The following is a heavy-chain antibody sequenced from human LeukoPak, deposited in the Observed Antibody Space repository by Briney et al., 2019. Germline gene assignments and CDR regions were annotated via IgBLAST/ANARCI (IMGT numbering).Heavy chain of an antibody. D-gene: IGHD3-22*01. CDR3: ARGLAVVSPFDF. J-gene: IGHJ4*02. Sequence: GASVKVSCKASGYTFTGYYIHWVRQAPGQGPEWMGWINTNRGGTNYGQKFQGRVTMTRDTSISTANMELSRLTSDDTAVYYCARGLAVVSPFDFWGQGTLVTVSS. CDR1: GYTFTGYY. CDR2: INTNRGGT. V-gene: IGHV1-2*02.